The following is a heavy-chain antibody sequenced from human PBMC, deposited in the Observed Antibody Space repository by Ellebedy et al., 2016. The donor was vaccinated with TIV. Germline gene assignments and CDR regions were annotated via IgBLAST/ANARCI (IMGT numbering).Heavy chain of an antibody. V-gene: IGHV3-33*01. CDR3: ARGRGYSYGRLDY. D-gene: IGHD5-18*01. J-gene: IGHJ4*02. CDR1: GFPFSAYG. Sequence: GESLKISCAASGFPFSAYGMHWVRQAPGKGLEWVAFIWYDGNNKYYADSVKGRFTISRANSKNTLYLQMNSRSAEDTAMYYCARGRGYSYGRLDYWGQGTLVTVSS. CDR2: IWYDGNNK.